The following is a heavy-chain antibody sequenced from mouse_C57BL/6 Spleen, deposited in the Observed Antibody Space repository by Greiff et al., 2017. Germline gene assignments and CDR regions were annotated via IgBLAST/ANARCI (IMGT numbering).Heavy chain of an antibody. D-gene: IGHD1-1*01. V-gene: IGHV1-64*01. Sequence: QVQLQQPGAELVKPGASVKLSCKASGYTFNSYWMHWVKQRPGQGLEWIGMIPPNSGSTNYNEKFKSQATLTVDKSSSTAYLQLSILTSEDSAVYYCSDYYSISWFAYWGQGTLVTFSA. CDR3: SDYYSISWFAY. CDR2: IPPNSGST. CDR1: GYTFNSYW. J-gene: IGHJ3*01.